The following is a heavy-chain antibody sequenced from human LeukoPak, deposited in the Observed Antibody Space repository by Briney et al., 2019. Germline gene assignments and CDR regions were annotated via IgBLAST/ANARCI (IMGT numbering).Heavy chain of an antibody. V-gene: IGHV4-61*01. CDR2: IYYSGST. CDR3: ARGAYAPDAFDI. Sequence: PSETLSLTCTVSGGSVSSGSYYWSWIRQPPGKGLEWIGYIYYSGSTNYNPSLKSRVTISVDTSKNQFSLKLSSVTAADTAVYYCARGAYAPDAFDIWGQGTMVTVSS. CDR1: GGSVSSGSYY. D-gene: IGHD3-16*01. J-gene: IGHJ3*02.